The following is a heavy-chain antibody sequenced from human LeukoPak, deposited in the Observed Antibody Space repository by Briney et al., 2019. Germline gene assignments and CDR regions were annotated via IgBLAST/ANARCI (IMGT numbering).Heavy chain of an antibody. CDR1: GGSFSPNY. CDR2: TNHSGST. J-gene: IGHJ4*02. V-gene: IGHV4-34*01. D-gene: IGHD2-21*02. Sequence: TSETLSLTCAVYGGSFSPNYWSWIRQPPGKGLEWIGETNHSGSTNYNPSLKSRVTISVDTSKNQFSLRLSSVTAADTAVYYCARGGFYCGGDCYDDYWGQGTLVTVSS. CDR3: ARGGFYCGGDCYDDY.